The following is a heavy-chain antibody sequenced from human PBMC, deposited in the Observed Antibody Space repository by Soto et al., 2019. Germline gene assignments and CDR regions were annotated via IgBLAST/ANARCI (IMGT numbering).Heavy chain of an antibody. CDR2: ISGSGGST. J-gene: IGHJ4*02. Sequence: GGSLRLSCASSGFTFSSYAMSWVRQAPGKGLEWVSAISGSGGSTYYADSVKGRFTISRDNSKNTLYLQMNSLRAEDTAVYYCAKGLVGYCSGGSCHYYFDYWGQGTLVTVS. D-gene: IGHD2-15*01. CDR3: AKGLVGYCSGGSCHYYFDY. V-gene: IGHV3-23*01. CDR1: GFTFSSYA.